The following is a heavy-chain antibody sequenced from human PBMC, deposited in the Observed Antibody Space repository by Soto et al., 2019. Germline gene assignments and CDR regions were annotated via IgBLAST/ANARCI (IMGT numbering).Heavy chain of an antibody. D-gene: IGHD2-8*01. CDR2: INPNSGGT. V-gene: IGHV1-2*04. CDR1: GYAFTGYY. Sequence: SLKVSCKASGYAFTGYYMHWVRQNPGQGLEWMGWINPNSGGTNYAQKFQGWVTMTRDTSISTAYMELSRLRSDDPAVYYCGRFMEAPNGVYPFCSRHFWGKGPPFPAFQ. CDR3: GRFMEAPNGVYPFCSRHFWGKGPPFPAFQ. J-gene: IGHJ1*01.